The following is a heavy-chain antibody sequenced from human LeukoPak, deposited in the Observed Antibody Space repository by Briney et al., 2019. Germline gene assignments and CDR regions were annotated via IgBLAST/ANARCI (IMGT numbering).Heavy chain of an antibody. Sequence: GGSLRLSCAASGFTFSNYWMSWVRQAPGKGLEWVANIKQDGSERSYVGSVTGRFTISRDNAKNSLYMQMNSLRAEDTAVYYCVRQRRYCSGDSCYQRTFDYWGQGTLVTVSS. CDR3: VRQRRYCSGDSCYQRTFDY. CDR1: GFTFSNYW. J-gene: IGHJ4*02. V-gene: IGHV3-7*01. CDR2: IKQDGSER. D-gene: IGHD2-15*01.